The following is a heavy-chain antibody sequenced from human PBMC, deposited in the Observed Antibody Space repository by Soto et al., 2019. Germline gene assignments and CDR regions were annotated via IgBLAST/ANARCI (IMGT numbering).Heavy chain of an antibody. CDR1: GGSFSGYY. D-gene: IGHD6-13*01. CDR2: INHSGST. Sequence: SETLSLTCAVYGGSFSGYYWSWIRQPPGKGLEWIGEINHSGSTNYNPSLKSRVTISVDTSKNQFSLKLSSVTAADTAVYYCARAGSSWDYGMDVWGQGTTVTVSS. V-gene: IGHV4-34*01. CDR3: ARAGSSWDYGMDV. J-gene: IGHJ6*02.